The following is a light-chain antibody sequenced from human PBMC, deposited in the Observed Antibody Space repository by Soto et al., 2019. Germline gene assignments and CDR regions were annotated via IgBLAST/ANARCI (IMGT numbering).Light chain of an antibody. J-gene: IGKJ4*01. V-gene: IGKV1-27*01. Sequence: DIQMTQSPSSLSTSVGDRVTITCRASQGIGNYLAWYQQKPGKVPRLLIYAASNLRSGVPSRFSGSGSGTYFTLAISSLQPEDVATYYCQKYNSAPPAFGGGTKVEIK. CDR3: QKYNSAPPA. CDR1: QGIGNY. CDR2: AAS.